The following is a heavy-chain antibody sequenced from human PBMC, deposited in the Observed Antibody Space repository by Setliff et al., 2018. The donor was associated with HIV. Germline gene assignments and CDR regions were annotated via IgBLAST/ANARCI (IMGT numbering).Heavy chain of an antibody. D-gene: IGHD1-1*01. CDR2: INHSGIT. J-gene: IGHJ1*01. Sequence: SETLSLTCAVSGYSISSGYYWSWIRQPPGKGLECIGEINHSGITNYNPSLKSRVTISVDTSKNQFSLKLSSVTAADTAVYYCARDSNAPYFQHWGQGTLVTVSS. V-gene: IGHV4-38-2*02. CDR1: GYSISSGYY. CDR3: ARDSNAPYFQH.